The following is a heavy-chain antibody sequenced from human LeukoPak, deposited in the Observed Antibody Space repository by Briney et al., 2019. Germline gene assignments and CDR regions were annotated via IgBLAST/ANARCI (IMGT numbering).Heavy chain of an antibody. V-gene: IGHV3-53*04. CDR3: ARVGSMVRGSIDY. J-gene: IGHJ4*02. Sequence: GGPLRLSCAASGFTVSSNYMSWVRQAPGKGLEWVSVIYSGGSTYYADSVKGRFTISRHNSKNTLYLQMNSLRAEDTAVYYCARVGSMVRGSIDYWGQGTLVTVSS. CDR1: GFTVSSNY. CDR2: IYSGGST. D-gene: IGHD3-10*01.